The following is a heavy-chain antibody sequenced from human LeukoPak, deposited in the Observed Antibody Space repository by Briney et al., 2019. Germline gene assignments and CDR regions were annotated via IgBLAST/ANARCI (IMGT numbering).Heavy chain of an antibody. D-gene: IGHD2-2*01. CDR2: IRYDGSNK. CDR1: GFTFSSYG. V-gene: IGHV3-30*02. CDR3: AKEFRCSSTSCSDLDY. Sequence: GGSLRLSCAASGFTFSSYGMHWVRQAPGKGPEWVAFIRYDGSNKYYADSVKGRFTISRDNSKNTLYLQMNSLRAEDTAVYYCAKEFRCSSTSCSDLDYWGQGTLVTVSS. J-gene: IGHJ4*02.